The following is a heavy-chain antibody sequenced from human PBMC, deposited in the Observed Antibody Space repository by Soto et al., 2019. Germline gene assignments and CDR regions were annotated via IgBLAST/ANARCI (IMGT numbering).Heavy chain of an antibody. V-gene: IGHV3-74*01. CDR2: INSDGSST. CDR3: ASHDFWSGYRQFDP. CDR1: GFNLSRHR. J-gene: IGHJ5*02. Sequence: VCLRLSFAAAGFNLSRHRMHWVSQGPGKGRVWVSRINSDGSSTSYADSVKGRFTISSDNAKNTLYLQMNSLRADDTAVYYCASHDFWSGYRQFDPWGQGT. D-gene: IGHD3-3*01.